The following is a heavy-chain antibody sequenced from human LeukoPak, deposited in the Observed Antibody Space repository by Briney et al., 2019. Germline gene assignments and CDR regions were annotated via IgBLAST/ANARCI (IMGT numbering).Heavy chain of an antibody. CDR3: ARVRAGWYFDY. CDR2: ISGSGSTI. V-gene: IGHV3-48*01. Sequence: GGSLRLSCAASGFTFSSYSMNWVRQAPGKGLEWVSYISGSGSTIYYADSVKGRFTISRDNAKNSLYLQMNSLRVEDTAMYYCARVRAGWYFDYWGQGTLVTVSS. J-gene: IGHJ4*02. CDR1: GFTFSSYS. D-gene: IGHD6-19*01.